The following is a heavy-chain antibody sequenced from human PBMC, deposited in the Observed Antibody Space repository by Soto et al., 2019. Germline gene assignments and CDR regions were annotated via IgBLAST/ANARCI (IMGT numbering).Heavy chain of an antibody. J-gene: IGHJ5*02. D-gene: IGHD3-3*01. Sequence: SVKASCKASGGTFSSYAISWVRQAPGQGLEWMGGIIPIFGTANYAQKFQGRVTMTTDTSTSTAYMELRSLRSDDTAVYYCARGVTIFGVVIEIQYWFDPWGQGTLVTVSS. CDR3: ARGVTIFGVVIEIQYWFDP. CDR1: GGTFSSYA. CDR2: IIPIFGTA. V-gene: IGHV1-69*05.